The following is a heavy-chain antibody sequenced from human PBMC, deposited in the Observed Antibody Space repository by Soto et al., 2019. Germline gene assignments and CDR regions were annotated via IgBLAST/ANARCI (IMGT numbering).Heavy chain of an antibody. Sequence: VESLKISCKGSGYIFSSYWIWWSLEMAVEGLEWMGIIYPGDSDTRYSPSFQGQVTISADKSISTAYLQWSSLKASDTAMYYCARQGGYNSYYYYGMDVWGQGTTVTVSS. CDR2: IYPGDSDT. CDR3: ARQGGYNSYYYYGMDV. D-gene: IGHD5-12*01. CDR1: GYIFSSYW. J-gene: IGHJ6*02. V-gene: IGHV5-51*01.